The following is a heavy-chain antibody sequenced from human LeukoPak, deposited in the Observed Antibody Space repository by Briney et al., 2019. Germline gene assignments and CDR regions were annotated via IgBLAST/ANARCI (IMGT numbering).Heavy chain of an antibody. Sequence: ASVKVSCKASGYTFTSYYMHWVRQAPGQGLEWMGIINPSGGSTSYAQKFQGRVTMTRDTSTSTVYMELSSLRSEDTAVYYCARASDSSGYYAPQHYFDYWGQEPWSPSPQ. V-gene: IGHV1-46*03. CDR3: ARASDSSGYYAPQHYFDY. CDR1: GYTFTSYY. J-gene: IGHJ4*01. D-gene: IGHD3-22*01. CDR2: INPSGGST.